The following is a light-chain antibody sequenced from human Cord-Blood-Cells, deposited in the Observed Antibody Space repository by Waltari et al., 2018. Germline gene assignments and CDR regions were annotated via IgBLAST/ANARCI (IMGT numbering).Light chain of an antibody. CDR1: VLAKNY. J-gene: IGLJ3*02. CDR3: YSAADNNRV. Sequence: SYELTQPSSVSVSPGQTARITCSGDVLAKNYARWFQQKPGQAPVLVSYKDSERPSGIPERFSGSSSGTTVTLTISGAQVEDDADYYCYSAADNNRVFGGGTKLTIL. CDR2: KDS. V-gene: IGLV3-27*01.